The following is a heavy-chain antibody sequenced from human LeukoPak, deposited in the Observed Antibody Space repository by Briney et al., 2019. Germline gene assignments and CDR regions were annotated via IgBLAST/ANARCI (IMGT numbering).Heavy chain of an antibody. V-gene: IGHV3-64D*06. CDR2: ISPDGTST. Sequence: GGSLRLSCSASGFTFSAYAMHWVRQAPGKSLEYVSAISPDGTSTYYADSVRGRFSISRDNSKNTLYLQMSSLRAEDTAVYYCVPKGTEGYWGQGTLVTVSS. J-gene: IGHJ4*02. CDR3: VPKGTEGY. CDR1: GFTFSAYA.